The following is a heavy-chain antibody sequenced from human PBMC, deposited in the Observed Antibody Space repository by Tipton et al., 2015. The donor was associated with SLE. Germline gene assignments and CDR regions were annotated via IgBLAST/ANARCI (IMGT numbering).Heavy chain of an antibody. CDR3: ARGPYYYMDV. J-gene: IGHJ6*03. CDR2: IYYSGST. Sequence: TLFLTCTVSNGSISSSPYYWGWIRQSPGKGLEWVGSIYYSGSTYYNPSLKSRVTISVDTSRNQCSLNLTSVTAADTAVYYCARGPYYYMDVWGKGTTVTVSS. V-gene: IGHV4-39*07. CDR1: NGSISSSPYY.